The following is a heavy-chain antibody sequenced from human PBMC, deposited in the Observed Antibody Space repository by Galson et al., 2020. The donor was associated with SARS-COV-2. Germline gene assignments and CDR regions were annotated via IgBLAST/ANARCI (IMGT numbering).Heavy chain of an antibody. CDR2: ISSSRSYI. V-gene: IGHV3-11*06. CDR3: ARVGDCSGGSCYGAEDFQH. CDR1: AFTFSDYF. Sequence: NSGGSLRLSCAASAFTFSDYFMSSVRQAPGKGLEWVSYISSSRSYINYADSVTGRFTISRDNATNSLNLQMTSLRVEDTAVYYCARVGDCSGGSCYGAEDFQHWGQGTLGTVSS. J-gene: IGHJ1*01. D-gene: IGHD2-15*01.